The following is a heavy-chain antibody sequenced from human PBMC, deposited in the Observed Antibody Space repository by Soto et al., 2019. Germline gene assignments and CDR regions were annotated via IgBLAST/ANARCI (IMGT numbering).Heavy chain of an antibody. Sequence: EVQLVESGGGLVKPGGSLRLSCGGTGFIFSNAWMNWVRQAPGQGLEWVGRIKSKPDGETTDYAAPVKGRFTISRDDSKNTVYLQMNSLKTEETAVYYCSTGGYFFDYWGQGTLVTVSS. CDR2: IKSKPDGETT. V-gene: IGHV3-15*07. CDR1: GFIFSNAW. CDR3: STGGYFFDY. D-gene: IGHD3-16*01. J-gene: IGHJ4*02.